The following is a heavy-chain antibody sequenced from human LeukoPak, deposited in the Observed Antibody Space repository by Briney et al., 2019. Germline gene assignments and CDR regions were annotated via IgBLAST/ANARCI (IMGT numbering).Heavy chain of an antibody. CDR3: AGSSSWVPAVFDY. V-gene: IGHV3-30*03. Sequence: GGTLRLCCAASGSTFSSYVMSWVRQAPGKGLEWVAIISYDGSNEYYADSVKGRFTISRDNSKNTLYLQMNSLRAEDTAVYCAGSSSWVPAVFDYWGQGTLVTVSS. J-gene: IGHJ4*02. CDR1: GSTFSSYV. CDR2: ISYDGSNE. D-gene: IGHD6-13*01.